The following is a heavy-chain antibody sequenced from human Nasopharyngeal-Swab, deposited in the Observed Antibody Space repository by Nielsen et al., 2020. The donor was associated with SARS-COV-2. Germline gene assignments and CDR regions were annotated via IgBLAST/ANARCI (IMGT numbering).Heavy chain of an antibody. Sequence: SETLSLTCTVSGGSISSSSYYWGWIRQPPGKGLEWIGSIYYSGSTYYNPSLKSRVTISVDTSKNQFSLKLSSVTAADTAVYYCARRLVVTPVPFDYWGQGTLVTVSS. J-gene: IGHJ4*02. CDR3: ARRLVVTPVPFDY. V-gene: IGHV4-39*01. CDR1: GGSISSSSYY. CDR2: IYYSGST. D-gene: IGHD4-23*01.